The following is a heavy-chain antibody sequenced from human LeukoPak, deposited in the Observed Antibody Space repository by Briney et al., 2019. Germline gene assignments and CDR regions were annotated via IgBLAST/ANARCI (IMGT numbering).Heavy chain of an antibody. CDR2: IKQDGSEK. J-gene: IGHJ6*03. CDR3: ARGLGELSLIRGLYFYYYMDV. CDR1: GFTVSSNY. Sequence: GGSLRLSCAASGFTVSSNYMSWVRQAPGKGLERVANIKQDGSEKYYVDSVKGRFTISRDNAKNSLYLQMSSLRAEDTAVYYCARGLGELSLIRGLYFYYYMDVWGKGTTVTVSS. D-gene: IGHD3-16*02. V-gene: IGHV3-7*01.